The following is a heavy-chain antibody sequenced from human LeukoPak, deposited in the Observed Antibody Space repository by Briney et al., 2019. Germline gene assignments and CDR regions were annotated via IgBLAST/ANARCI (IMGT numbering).Heavy chain of an antibody. CDR2: SNGNGAAT. D-gene: IGHD1-26*01. CDR3: ANGLAASGNFLLRDYYYFIDV. J-gene: IGHJ6*03. CDR1: GFTLNNYA. V-gene: IGHV3-23*01. Sequence: GGALRLSCVATGFTLNNYAMHWVRQAPGKGLEWVSPSNGNGAATYYADSFKGRFLISRDDSKSTVYLRMNKLRVEDSGLYYCANGLAASGNFLLRDYYYFIDVWGKGTTVIVS.